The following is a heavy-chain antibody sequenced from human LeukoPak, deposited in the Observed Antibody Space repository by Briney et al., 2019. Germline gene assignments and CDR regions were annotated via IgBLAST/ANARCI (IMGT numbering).Heavy chain of an antibody. CDR2: ISSSGSTI. J-gene: IGHJ4*02. CDR1: GFTFSSYE. CDR3: ARAMVWDHGDY. Sequence: GGSLRLSCAASGFTFSSYEMNWVRQAPGKGLEWVSYISSSGSTIYYADSVKGRFTISRDNAKNSLYLQMHSLRAEDTAVYYCARAMVWDHGDYWGQGTLVTVSS. D-gene: IGHD1-14*01. V-gene: IGHV3-48*03.